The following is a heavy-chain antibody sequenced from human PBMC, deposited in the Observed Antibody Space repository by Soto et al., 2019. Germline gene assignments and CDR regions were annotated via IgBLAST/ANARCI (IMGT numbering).Heavy chain of an antibody. CDR2: ISSTSVYM. Sequence: EVELVESGGGLVKPGGSLRLSCAASGFTFSTYNMNWVRQAPGKGLEWVASISSTSVYMYYANSLKGRFTISRANAKSSLYLQVNSLRAEDTAVYYCARGWLRDPWMYWGQGTQVTVSS. V-gene: IGHV3-21*01. CDR3: ARGWLRDPWMY. D-gene: IGHD5-12*01. J-gene: IGHJ4*02. CDR1: GFTFSTYN.